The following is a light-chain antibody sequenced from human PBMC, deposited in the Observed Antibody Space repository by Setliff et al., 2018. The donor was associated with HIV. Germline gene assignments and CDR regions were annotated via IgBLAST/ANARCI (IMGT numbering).Light chain of an antibody. J-gene: IGLJ3*02. CDR3: GTWDDSLSVWV. CDR1: NSNIGDNY. CDR2: DTH. V-gene: IGLV1-51*01. Sequence: VLTQPPSVSAAPGQKVTISCSGSNSNIGDNYVSWFRQFPGTAPELLIYDTHKRSSGIPDRFSASKSGASATLDITDLETGDEASFYCGTWDDSLSVWVFGGGTKVTVL.